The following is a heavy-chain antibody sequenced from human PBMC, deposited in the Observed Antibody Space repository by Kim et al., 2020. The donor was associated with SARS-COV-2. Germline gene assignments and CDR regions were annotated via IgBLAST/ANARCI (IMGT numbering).Heavy chain of an antibody. J-gene: IGHJ6*02. D-gene: IGHD6-13*01. V-gene: IGHV3-30*07. Sequence: KGRFTLSRDHSKNTLYLQMNSLRAEDTAVYYCARPIAAHTKYYYYYGMDVWGQGTTVTVSS. CDR3: ARPIAAHTKYYYYYGMDV.